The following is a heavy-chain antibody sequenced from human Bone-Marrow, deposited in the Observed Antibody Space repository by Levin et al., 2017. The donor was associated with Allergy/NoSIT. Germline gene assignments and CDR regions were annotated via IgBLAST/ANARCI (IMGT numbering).Heavy chain of an antibody. CDR2: IYYSGNT. J-gene: IGHJ4*02. D-gene: IGHD1/OR15-1a*01. Sequence: SSETLSLTCTVSGAISSGGYYWSWIRQQPGKGLEWIGYIYYSGNTYYNPSLKSRVMISVDTSKNQFSLKVSSVTAADTAVYYCAREDGSTIDYWGQGILVTVSS. CDR1: GAISSGGYY. V-gene: IGHV4-31*03. CDR3: AREDGSTIDY.